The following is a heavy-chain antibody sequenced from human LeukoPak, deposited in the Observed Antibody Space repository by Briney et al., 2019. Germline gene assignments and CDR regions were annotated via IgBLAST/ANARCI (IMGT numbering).Heavy chain of an antibody. V-gene: IGHV3-74*01. CDR3: ARDAYTTTSNWLDP. D-gene: IGHD4-17*01. Sequence: PGGSLRLSCEASGFTLNKYWMHWVRQAPGKGLVWVSRITGDGSDIAYADSVKGRFTVSRDDAKKTLFLQMTSLRVEDTAIYYCARDAYTTTSNWLDPWGQGTLVTVSS. J-gene: IGHJ5*02. CDR1: GFTLNKYW. CDR2: ITGDGSDI.